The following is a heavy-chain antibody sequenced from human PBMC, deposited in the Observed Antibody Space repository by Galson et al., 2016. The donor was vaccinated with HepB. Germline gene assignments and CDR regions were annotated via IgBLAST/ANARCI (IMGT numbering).Heavy chain of an antibody. D-gene: IGHD6-19*01. J-gene: IGHJ4*02. Sequence: SLRLSCAASGFEFSRFAMSWVRQAPGKGLEWISGISGTGGSKYYVDSVKGRFTISRDNSKDTVYLEMNSLRGEDTAAYYCAKAPPVAGDSWGQGTLVSVSS. CDR2: ISGTGGSK. CDR1: GFEFSRFA. V-gene: IGHV3-23*01. CDR3: AKAPPVAGDS.